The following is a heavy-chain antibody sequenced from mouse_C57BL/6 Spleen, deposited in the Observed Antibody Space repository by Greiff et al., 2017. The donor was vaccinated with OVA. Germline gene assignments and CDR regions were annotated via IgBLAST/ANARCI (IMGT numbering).Heavy chain of an antibody. CDR2: INYDGSST. V-gene: IGHV5-16*01. D-gene: IGHD2-3*01. CDR1: GFTFSDYY. J-gene: IGHJ4*01. CDR3: ARGDGYYYAMDY. Sequence: EVKLQASEGGLVQPGSSMKLSCTASGFTFSDYYMAWVRQVPEKGLEWVANINYDGSSTYYLDSLKSRFIISRDNAKNILYLQMSSLKSEDTATYYCARGDGYYYAMDYWGQGTSVTVSS.